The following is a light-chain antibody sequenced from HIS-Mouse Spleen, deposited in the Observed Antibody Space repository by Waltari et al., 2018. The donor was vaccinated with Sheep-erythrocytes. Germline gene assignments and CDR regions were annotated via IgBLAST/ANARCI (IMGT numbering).Light chain of an antibody. CDR3: CSYAGSSYV. CDR2: DVS. J-gene: IGLJ1*01. CDR1: SSDVGGYNY. V-gene: IGLV2-11*01. Sequence: QSALTQPRSVSGSPGQSVPISCTGTSSDVGGYNYVSWYQQHPGKAPKLMIYDVSKRPSGGPDRFSGSKSGNTASLTISGLQAEDEADYYCCSYAGSSYVFGTGTKVTVL.